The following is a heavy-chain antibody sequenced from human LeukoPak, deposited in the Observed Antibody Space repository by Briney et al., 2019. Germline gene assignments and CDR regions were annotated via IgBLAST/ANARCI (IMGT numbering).Heavy chain of an antibody. V-gene: IGHV3-15*01. CDR3: TTDRYS. Sequence: PGGSLRLSCAASGSTFSQSWMSWVRQAPGKGLEWVGRVKSKTDGGATDYGAPVEGRFTISRDDSKNTVYLQMNSLKIEDTAVYYCTTDRYSWGQGILVTVSS. CDR2: VKSKTDGGAT. D-gene: IGHD3-16*02. CDR1: GSTFSQSW. J-gene: IGHJ4*02.